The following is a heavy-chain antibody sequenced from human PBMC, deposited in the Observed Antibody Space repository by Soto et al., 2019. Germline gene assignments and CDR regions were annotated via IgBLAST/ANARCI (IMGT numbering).Heavy chain of an antibody. V-gene: IGHV1-3*05. J-gene: IGHJ5*02. Sequence: QVQLVQSGAEEKKPGASVKVSCKASGYTFTSYAMHWVRQAPGQRLEWMGWINAGNGNTKYSQKFQGRVTITRYTSASTAYMELSSLRSEDTAVYYCARWGGWYVWFDPWGQGTLVTVSS. CDR1: GYTFTSYA. CDR3: ARWGGWYVWFDP. D-gene: IGHD6-19*01. CDR2: INAGNGNT.